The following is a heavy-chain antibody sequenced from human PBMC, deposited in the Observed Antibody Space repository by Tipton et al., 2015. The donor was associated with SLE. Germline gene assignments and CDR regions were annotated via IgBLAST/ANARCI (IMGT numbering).Heavy chain of an antibody. CDR2: IYYSGST. CDR1: SGSISSSSHY. D-gene: IGHD1-1*01. V-gene: IGHV4-39*01. Sequence: TLSLTCSVSSGSISSSSHYWGWIRQPPGKGLEWIGNIYYSGSTYYNPSLKSRVTIFVDTSENQFSLELSSVTAADTAVYYCASGQNWFDLWGRGTLVTVSS. J-gene: IGHJ2*01. CDR3: ASGQNWFDL.